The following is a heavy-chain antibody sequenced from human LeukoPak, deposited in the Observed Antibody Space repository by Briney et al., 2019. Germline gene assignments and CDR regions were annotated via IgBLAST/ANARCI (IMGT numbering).Heavy chain of an antibody. J-gene: IGHJ4*02. D-gene: IGHD4-17*01. V-gene: IGHV4-39*02. CDR3: VRDVGKRLRSTGFDY. CDR2: IYYSGSA. Sequence: SETLSLTCTVSGGSISSNSYYWGWIRQPPGTGLEWIGSIYYSGSAYYNPSLKSRVTISVDTSKNQFSLKLSSVTAADTAVYYCVRDVGKRLRSTGFDYWGQGTLVTVSS. CDR1: GGSISSNSYY.